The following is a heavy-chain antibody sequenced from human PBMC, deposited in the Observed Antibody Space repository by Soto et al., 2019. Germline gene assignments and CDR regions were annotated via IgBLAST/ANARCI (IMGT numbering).Heavy chain of an antibody. CDR3: ARERGGILRYFDWLLSSFDY. CDR2: MHHSGSI. V-gene: IGHV4-4*02. CDR1: GDSISNNKW. Sequence: PSETLSLTCSVSGDSISNNKWWSWVRQPPGKGLEWIGEMHHSGSIHYNASLKSRATLSVDKSRNQFSLQLTSVTAADTALYFCARERGGILRYFDWLLSSFDYWGQGTLVTAPQ. J-gene: IGHJ4*02. D-gene: IGHD3-9*01.